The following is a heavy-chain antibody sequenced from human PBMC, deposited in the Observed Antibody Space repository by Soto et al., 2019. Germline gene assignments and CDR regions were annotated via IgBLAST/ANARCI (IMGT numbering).Heavy chain of an antibody. J-gene: IGHJ4*02. CDR2: ISSNGGST. CDR3: ASSDGDFVFDY. Sequence: EGSLRLSCAASGFTFSSYAMHWVRQAPGKGLEYVSAISSNGGSTYYANSVKGRFTISRDNSKNTLYLQMGSLRAEDMAVYYCASSDGDFVFDYWGQGTLVTVSS. D-gene: IGHD4-17*01. CDR1: GFTFSSYA. V-gene: IGHV3-64*01.